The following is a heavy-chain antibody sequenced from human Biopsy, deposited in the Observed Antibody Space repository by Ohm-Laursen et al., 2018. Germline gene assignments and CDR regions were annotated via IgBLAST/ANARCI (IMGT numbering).Heavy chain of an antibody. D-gene: IGHD3-3*01. J-gene: IGHJ5*02. V-gene: IGHV3-23*01. CDR2: INGSGGST. CDR3: ARDLYDFCGGCPFDP. Sequence: GSLRLSCTASGFTFSKYAMSWVRQAPGKGPECVSVINGSGGSTYYADPVKGRFTISRDNSRNTLYLQMNSLRADDTAMYYCARDLYDFCGGCPFDPWGQGTLVTVSP. CDR1: GFTFSKYA.